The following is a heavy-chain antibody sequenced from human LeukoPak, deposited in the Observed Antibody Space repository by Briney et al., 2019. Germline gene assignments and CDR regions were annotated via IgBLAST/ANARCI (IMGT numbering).Heavy chain of an antibody. D-gene: IGHD1-7*01. Sequence: PSETLSLTCTVSGGSISSYYWSWIRQPPGKGLEWIGYIYYSGSTNYNPSLKSRVTISVDTSKNQFSLKLSSVTAADTAVYYCARGSSNWNYVFDYWGQGTLVTVSS. V-gene: IGHV4-59*01. CDR3: ARGSSNWNYVFDY. J-gene: IGHJ4*02. CDR1: GGSISSYY. CDR2: IYYSGST.